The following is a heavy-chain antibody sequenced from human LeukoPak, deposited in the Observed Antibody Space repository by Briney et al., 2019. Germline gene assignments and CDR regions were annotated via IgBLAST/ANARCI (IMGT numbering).Heavy chain of an antibody. CDR3: LWLHKMIGGFDS. J-gene: IGHJ4*02. D-gene: IGHD3-16*01. CDR1: GFTFSSYA. CDR2: ISGSGDTT. V-gene: IGHV3-23*01. Sequence: QPGGSLRVSCAASGFTFSSYALSWVRQAPGKGLEWVSAISGSGDTTNYADSVKGRFTISRDNSKNTLFLQMNNLKTEDTAVYYCLWLHKMIGGFDSWGQGTLVTVSS.